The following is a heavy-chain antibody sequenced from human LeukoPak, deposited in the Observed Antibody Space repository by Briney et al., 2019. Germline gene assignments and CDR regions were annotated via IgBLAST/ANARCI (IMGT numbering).Heavy chain of an antibody. CDR3: ARVFPYTVTTLGY. CDR2: INSDGSST. V-gene: IGHV3-74*01. CDR1: GFTFRNYW. J-gene: IGHJ4*02. Sequence: GGSQRLSCEASGFTFRNYWMHWVRQAPGKGLVWVSRINSDGSSTNYADSVKGRFTVSRDNAKNTLYLQMNSLRVEDTAVYYCARVFPYTVTTLGYWGRGTLVTVSS. D-gene: IGHD4-17*01.